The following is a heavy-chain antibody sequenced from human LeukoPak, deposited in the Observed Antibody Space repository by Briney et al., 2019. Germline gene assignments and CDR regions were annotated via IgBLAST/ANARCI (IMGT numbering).Heavy chain of an antibody. CDR2: INPNSGGT. V-gene: IGHV1-2*02. Sequence: ASVKVSCKASGYTFTGYYMHWVRQAPGQGLEWMGWINPNSGGTNYAQKFQGRVTMTRDTSISTAYMELSRLRSDDTAVYCCARVSCSGGSCYLPLNWFDPWGQGTLVTVSS. CDR3: ARVSCSGGSCYLPLNWFDP. D-gene: IGHD2-15*01. J-gene: IGHJ5*02. CDR1: GYTFTGYY.